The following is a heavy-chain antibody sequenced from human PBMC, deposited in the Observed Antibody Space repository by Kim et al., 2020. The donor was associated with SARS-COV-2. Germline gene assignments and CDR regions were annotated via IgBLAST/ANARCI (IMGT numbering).Heavy chain of an antibody. CDR2: IYYSGST. V-gene: IGHV4-39*01. CDR3: ASLYDFWSGYYMGFDY. CDR1: GGSISSSSYY. J-gene: IGHJ4*02. D-gene: IGHD3-3*01. Sequence: SETLSLTCTVSGGSISSSSYYWGWIRQPPGKGLEWIGSIYYSGSTYYNPSLKSRVTISVDTSKNQFSLKLSSVTAADTAVYYCASLYDFWSGYYMGFDYWGQGTLVTVSS.